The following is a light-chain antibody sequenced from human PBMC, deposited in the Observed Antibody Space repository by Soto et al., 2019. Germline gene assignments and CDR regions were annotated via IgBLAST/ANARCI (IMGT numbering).Light chain of an antibody. V-gene: IGKV3-15*01. CDR1: QRVGVN. CDR2: HAS. J-gene: IGKJ1*01. Sequence: EIVMTQSPAALSVSPGETATLSCRASQRVGVNLAWYQQKPGQAPRLLIYHASTRATGVPARFSGSGSGTDFNLTISSLQCEDIAVCYCQQYDSWHRTFGQGTTVEIQ. CDR3: QQYDSWHRT.